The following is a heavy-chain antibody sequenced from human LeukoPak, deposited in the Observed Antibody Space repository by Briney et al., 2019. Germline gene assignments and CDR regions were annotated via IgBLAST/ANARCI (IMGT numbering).Heavy chain of an antibody. CDR1: GFTFSNAW. Sequence: GGSLRLSCAASGFTFSNAWMSWVRQAPGKGLEWVGRIKSKTDGGTTDYAAPVKGRFTISRDDSKNTLYLQMNSLKTEDTAVYYCTTLKDYYGSGWYYYYYYMDVWGKGTTVTVSS. CDR3: TTLKDYYGSGWYYYYYYMDV. V-gene: IGHV3-15*01. J-gene: IGHJ6*03. D-gene: IGHD3-10*01. CDR2: IKSKTDGGTT.